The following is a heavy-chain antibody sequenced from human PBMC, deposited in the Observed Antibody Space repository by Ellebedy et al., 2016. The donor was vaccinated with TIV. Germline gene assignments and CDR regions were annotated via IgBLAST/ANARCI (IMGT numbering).Heavy chain of an antibody. Sequence: PGGSLRLSCAASGFTFSIYAMSWVRQAPGKGLEWVSLISGSGDRTYYADSVKGRFTISRDNSKNTLYLQMKSLRAEDTAIYYCVILLAYCSRRTCSDEFDYWGRGTLVTVSS. CDR1: GFTFSIYA. V-gene: IGHV3-23*01. J-gene: IGHJ4*02. D-gene: IGHD2-2*01. CDR3: VILLAYCSRRTCSDEFDY. CDR2: ISGSGDRT.